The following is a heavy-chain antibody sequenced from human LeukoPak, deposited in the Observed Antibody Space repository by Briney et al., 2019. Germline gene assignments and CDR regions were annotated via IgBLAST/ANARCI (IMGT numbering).Heavy chain of an antibody. J-gene: IGHJ4*02. D-gene: IGHD3-22*01. Sequence: SETLSLTCSVSGGSISSYYWSWIRQPPGKGLEWIGYIYYSGSTNYNPSLKSRVTISVDTSKNQFSLRLSSVTAADTAVYYCARVTGYIVEDYFDYWGQGTLVTVST. CDR2: IYYSGST. V-gene: IGHV4-59*01. CDR3: ARVTGYIVEDYFDY. CDR1: GGSISSYY.